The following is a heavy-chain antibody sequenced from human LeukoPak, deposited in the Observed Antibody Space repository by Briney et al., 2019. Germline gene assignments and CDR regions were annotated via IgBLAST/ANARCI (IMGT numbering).Heavy chain of an antibody. CDR1: GFTFSSYS. V-gene: IGHV3-48*01. D-gene: IGHD2-2*01. Sequence: GGSLRPSCAASGFTFSSYSMNWVRQTPGKGLEWISYIRSSSSTIYYADSVKGRFAISRDNAKNSLYLQMDSLRAEDTAVYYCATGMWGYCSATSRPLDFWGQGTLVTVSS. CDR2: IRSSSSTI. CDR3: ATGMWGYCSATSRPLDF. J-gene: IGHJ4*02.